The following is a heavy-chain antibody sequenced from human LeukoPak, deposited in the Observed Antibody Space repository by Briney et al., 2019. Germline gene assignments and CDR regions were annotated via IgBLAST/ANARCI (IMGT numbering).Heavy chain of an antibody. D-gene: IGHD1-26*01. V-gene: IGHV4-39*01. CDR3: ARQPEGGSYIGAFDI. CDR1: GGSISSSGYY. Sequence: SETLSLTCTVSGGSISSSGYYWGWTRQPPGKGLEWSGSIYSSGNPYYNPSLKSRVTISVDTSKNQFSLRLVSVTAADTAVFYCARQPEGGSYIGAFDIWGQGTMVTVSS. CDR2: IYSSGNP. J-gene: IGHJ3*02.